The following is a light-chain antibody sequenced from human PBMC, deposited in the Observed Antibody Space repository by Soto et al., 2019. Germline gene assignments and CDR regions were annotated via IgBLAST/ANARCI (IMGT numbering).Light chain of an antibody. CDR2: AAS. V-gene: IGKV3-20*01. J-gene: IGKJ1*01. Sequence: EVVLKQSPGTVSLSPGERATLSCRASQSVTSNYLAWYQQKPGQAPRLLIHAASSRATGIPDRFSGSGSGTDFTLSISRLEPEDFAVYYCQQYGSSVTWTFGQGTKVEIK. CDR3: QQYGSSVTWT. CDR1: QSVTSNY.